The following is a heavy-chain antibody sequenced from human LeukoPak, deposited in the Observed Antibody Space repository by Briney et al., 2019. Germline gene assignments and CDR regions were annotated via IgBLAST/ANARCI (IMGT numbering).Heavy chain of an antibody. V-gene: IGHV3-7*03. D-gene: IGHD6-13*01. CDR1: GFTFGSYW. CDR3: ARDIAAAGTEGWFDP. J-gene: IGHJ5*02. Sequence: PGGSLRLSCVVSGFTFGSYWMSWVRQAPGKGLELVASVKQDGREKYYVDSVKGRFTISRDNAKNLLYLQMNSPRAEDTAVYYCARDIAAAGTEGWFDPWGQGTLVTVSS. CDR2: VKQDGREK.